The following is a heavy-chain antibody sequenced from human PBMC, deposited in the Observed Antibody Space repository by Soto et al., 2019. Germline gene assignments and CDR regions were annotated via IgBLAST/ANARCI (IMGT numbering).Heavy chain of an antibody. CDR1: GGSVSSGSYY. V-gene: IGHV4-61*01. CDR2: IYYSGST. Sequence: NPSETLSLTCTVSGGSVSSGSYYWSWIRQPPGKGLEWIGYIYYSGSTNYNPSLKSRVTISVDTSKNQFSLKLSSVTAADTAVYYCAIANDYANYYYYYGMDVWGQGTTVTVSS. J-gene: IGHJ6*02. D-gene: IGHD4-17*01. CDR3: AIANDYANYYYYYGMDV.